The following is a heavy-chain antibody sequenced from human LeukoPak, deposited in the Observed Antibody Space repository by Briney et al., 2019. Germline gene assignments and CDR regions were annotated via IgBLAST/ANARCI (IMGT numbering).Heavy chain of an antibody. CDR1: GGSISSSSYY. CDR3: ARLAANRYYYYMDV. CDR2: IYYSGST. V-gene: IGHV4-39*07. D-gene: IGHD2-15*01. Sequence: SETLSLTCTVSGGSISSSSYYWGWIRQPPGKGLEWIGSIYYSGSTNYNPSLKSRVTISVDTSKNQFSLKLSSVTAADTAVYYCARLAANRYYYYMDVWGKGTTVTVSS. J-gene: IGHJ6*03.